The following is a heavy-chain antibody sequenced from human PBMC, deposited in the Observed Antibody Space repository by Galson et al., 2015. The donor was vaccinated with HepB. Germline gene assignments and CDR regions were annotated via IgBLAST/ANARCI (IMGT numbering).Heavy chain of an antibody. J-gene: IGHJ3*02. CDR1: GGSISSGGYS. CDR3: ASLNYVSMIGAFDI. CDR2: IYHSGST. V-gene: IGHV4-30-2*01. Sequence: TLSLTCAVSGGSISSGGYSWSWIRQPPGKGLEWIGYIYHSGSTYYNPSLKSRVTISVDRSKNQFSLKLSSVTAADTAVYYCASLNYVSMIGAFDIWGQGTMVTVSS. D-gene: IGHD5/OR15-5a*01.